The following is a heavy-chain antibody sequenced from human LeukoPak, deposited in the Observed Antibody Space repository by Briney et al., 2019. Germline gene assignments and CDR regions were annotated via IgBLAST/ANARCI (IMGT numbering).Heavy chain of an antibody. V-gene: IGHV4-61*05. CDR1: GGSIRSSSYY. D-gene: IGHD3-22*01. Sequence: SETLSLTCTVSGGSIRSSSYYWGWIRQPPGKGLEWIGYIYYSGSTNYNPSLKSRVTISVDTSKNQFSLKLSSVTAADTAVYYCASYYDSSGYYPMRYFDYWGQGTLVTVSS. CDR3: ASYYDSSGYYPMRYFDY. J-gene: IGHJ4*02. CDR2: IYYSGST.